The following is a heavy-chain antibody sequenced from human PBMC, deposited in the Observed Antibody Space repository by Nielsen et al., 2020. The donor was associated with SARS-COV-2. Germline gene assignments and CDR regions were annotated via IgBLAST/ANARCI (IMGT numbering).Heavy chain of an antibody. Sequence: GESLKISCAASGFTFSSYSMNWVRQAPGKGLEWVSSISSSSSYIYYADSVKGRFTISRDNAKNSLYLQMNSLRAEDTAVYYCAKGGDMDVWGKGTTVTVSS. V-gene: IGHV3-21*01. CDR3: AKGGDMDV. CDR1: GFTFSSYS. CDR2: ISSSSSYI. J-gene: IGHJ6*03. D-gene: IGHD3-16*01.